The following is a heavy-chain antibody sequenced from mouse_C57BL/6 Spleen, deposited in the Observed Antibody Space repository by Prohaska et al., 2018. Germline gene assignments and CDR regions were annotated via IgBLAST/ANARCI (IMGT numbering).Heavy chain of an antibody. D-gene: IGHD1-1*01. V-gene: IGHV1-15*01. CDR3: TSSNYYCRSPTYFGV. CDR2: IDPETGGT. Sequence: QVQLQQSGAELVRPGASVTLSCKASGYTFTDYEMHWVKQTPVNGLEWIGAIDPETGGTAYNQKFKGKVILTADKCASTAYMELRSLTSEDPAVQYCTSSNYYCRSPTYFGVWRTGNTVTVAS. J-gene: IGHJ1*02. CDR1: GYTFTDYE.